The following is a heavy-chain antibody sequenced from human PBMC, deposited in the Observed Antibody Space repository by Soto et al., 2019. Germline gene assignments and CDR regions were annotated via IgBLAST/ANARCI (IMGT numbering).Heavy chain of an antibody. CDR3: ARDWEISDGRWFDP. Sequence: QVQLVQSGAEVKKPGSSVKVSCKASEGTFGSYAISWVRQAPGQGLGWMGGIIPIFGTANYAQKFQGRVTITADESTSTAYMELSSLRSEDTAVYYCARDWEISDGRWFDPWGQGTLVTVSS. CDR1: EGTFGSYA. V-gene: IGHV1-69*12. CDR2: IIPIFGTA. D-gene: IGHD1-26*01. J-gene: IGHJ5*02.